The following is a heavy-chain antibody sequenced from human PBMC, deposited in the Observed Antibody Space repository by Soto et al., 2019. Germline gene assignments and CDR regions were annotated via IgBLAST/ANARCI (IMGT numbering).Heavy chain of an antibody. CDR1: AFTFSDYA. D-gene: IGHD6-19*01. V-gene: IGHV3-23*01. Sequence: PGGSLRLSCAGSAFTFSDYAMGWVRQAPRKGLEWVATINSSGRSTYYADSVKGRFTVSRDNSKNTVFLQMSSLRADDTATFYCAKAPARQWLVSFWFDLWGQGTPVTVSS. J-gene: IGHJ5*02. CDR3: AKAPARQWLVSFWFDL. CDR2: INSSGRST.